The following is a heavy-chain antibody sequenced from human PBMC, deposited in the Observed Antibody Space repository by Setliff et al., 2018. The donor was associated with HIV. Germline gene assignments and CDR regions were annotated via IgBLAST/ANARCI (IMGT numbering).Heavy chain of an antibody. D-gene: IGHD2-2*01. J-gene: IGHJ6*02. CDR1: GFSFSPYA. Sequence: GSLRLSCKATGFSFSPYAMSWVRQAPGKGLEWVSSISGGGRKTYYGDSVKGRFTISRDNSWDTVDLQMNTLRAEDTAVYYCAKVPLFVVVPAALGGMDVWGQGTTVTVSS. CDR2: ISGGGRKT. V-gene: IGHV3-23*01. CDR3: AKVPLFVVVPAALGGMDV.